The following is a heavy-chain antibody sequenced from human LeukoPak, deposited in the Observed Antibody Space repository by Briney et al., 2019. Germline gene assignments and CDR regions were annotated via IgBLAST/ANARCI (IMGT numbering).Heavy chain of an antibody. CDR2: ISYDGSNK. CDR3: ARVRNSCYFDY. CDR1: GFTFSSYA. V-gene: IGHV3-30*01. Sequence: GGSLRLSCAASGFTFSSYAMHWVRQAPGKGLEWVAVISYDGSNKYYADSVKGRFTISRDNSKNTLYLQMNSLRAEGTAVYYCARVRNSCYFDYWGQGTLVTVSS. D-gene: IGHD1-14*01. J-gene: IGHJ4*02.